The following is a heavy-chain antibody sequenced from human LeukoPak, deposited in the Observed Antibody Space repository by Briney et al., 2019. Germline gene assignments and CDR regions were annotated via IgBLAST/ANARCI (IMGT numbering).Heavy chain of an antibody. CDR1: GYTFTSYG. CDR3: ARVLSSGWYAGYYFDY. V-gene: IGHV1-18*01. J-gene: IGHJ4*02. D-gene: IGHD6-19*01. Sequence: ASVKVSCKASGYTFTSYGISWVRQAPGQGLEWMGWISAYNGNTNYARKLQGRVTMTTDTSTSTAYMELRSLRSDDTAVYYCARVLSSGWYAGYYFDYWGQGTLVTVSS. CDR2: ISAYNGNT.